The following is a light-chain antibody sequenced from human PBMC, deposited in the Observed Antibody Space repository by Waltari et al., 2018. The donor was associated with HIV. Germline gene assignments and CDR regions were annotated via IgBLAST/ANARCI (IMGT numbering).Light chain of an antibody. CDR1: PSVSSS. Sequence: ELLLPQFPATLSLSPGERATLSCRASPSVSSSLAWYQLKPGQAPRLLIYGASNRATGIPARFSGGGSGTDFTLTISSLEPEDFAVYYCLQRNSWPLTFGGGTRVEIK. J-gene: IGKJ4*01. CDR3: LQRNSWPLT. CDR2: GAS. V-gene: IGKV3-11*01.